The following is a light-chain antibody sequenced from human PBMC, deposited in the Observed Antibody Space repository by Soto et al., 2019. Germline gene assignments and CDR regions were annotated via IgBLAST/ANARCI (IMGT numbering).Light chain of an antibody. CDR2: DAS. J-gene: IGKJ4*01. V-gene: IGKV3-15*01. CDR3: QQYNKWPPLT. CDR1: QSVSSD. Sequence: EIVMTQSPATLSVPRGERATLSCRASQSVSSDLAWYQQKPGQAPRLLIYDASTRATGIPVRFSGSGSGTEFTLTISSLQSEDFALYYCQQYNKWPPLTFGGGTKVEI.